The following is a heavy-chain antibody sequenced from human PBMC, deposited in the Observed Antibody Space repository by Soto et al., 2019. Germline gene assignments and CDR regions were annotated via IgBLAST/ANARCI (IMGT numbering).Heavy chain of an antibody. J-gene: IGHJ6*04. CDR1: GFTFSRFS. D-gene: IGHD3-10*02. Sequence: QVQLVESGGGVVQPGRSLRLSCAASGFTFSRFSMHWVRQAPGKGLAWVAVIPYDGNNKHFAESVKGRFSISRDDSTNTVYLEMHHLRGDDSAVYYCARDHGMFRSYFYYGMDVWGKGTTVTVSS. CDR3: ARDHGMFRSYFYYGMDV. V-gene: IGHV3-30-3*01. CDR2: IPYDGNNK.